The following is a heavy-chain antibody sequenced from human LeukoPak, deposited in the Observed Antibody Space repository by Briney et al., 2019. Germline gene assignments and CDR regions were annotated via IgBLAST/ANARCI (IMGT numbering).Heavy chain of an antibody. CDR3: ATDIGITFGGVIAHY. D-gene: IGHD3-16*02. J-gene: IGHJ4*02. CDR2: ISSSSSYI. Sequence: GGSLRLSCAASGFTFSSYSMNWVRQAPGKGLEWVSSISSSSSYIYYADSVKGRFTISRDNAKNSLYLQMNSLRAEDTAVYSCATDIGITFGGVIAHYWGQGTLVTVSS. CDR1: GFTFSSYS. V-gene: IGHV3-21*01.